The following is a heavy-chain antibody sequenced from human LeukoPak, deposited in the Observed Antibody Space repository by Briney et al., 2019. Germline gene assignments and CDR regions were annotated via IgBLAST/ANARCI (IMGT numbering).Heavy chain of an antibody. CDR3: ATVSLGVVTLGGVIVIPFSNYYYYGMDV. V-gene: IGHV1-24*01. D-gene: IGHD3-16*02. J-gene: IGHJ6*02. CDR2: FDPEDGET. Sequence: ASVKVSCKVSGYTLTELSMHWVRQAPGKGLEWMGGFDPEDGETIYAQKFQGRVTMTEDTSTDTAYMELSSLRSEDTAVYYCATVSLGVVTLGGVIVIPFSNYYYYGMDVWGQGTTVTVSS. CDR1: GYTLTELS.